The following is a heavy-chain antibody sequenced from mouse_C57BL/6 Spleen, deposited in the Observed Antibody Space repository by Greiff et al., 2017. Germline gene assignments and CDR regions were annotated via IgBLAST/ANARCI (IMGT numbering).Heavy chain of an antibody. CDR2: IDPSDSYT. CDR3: ARYYYGSDYYAMDY. D-gene: IGHD1-1*01. V-gene: IGHV1-50*01. Sequence: QVQLQQSGAELVKPGASVKLSCKASGYTFTSYWMQWVKQRPGQGLEWIGEIDPSDSYTNYNQKFKGKATLTVDTSSSTAYMQLSSLTSEDSAVYYCARYYYGSDYYAMDYWGQGTSVTVSS. J-gene: IGHJ4*01. CDR1: GYTFTSYW.